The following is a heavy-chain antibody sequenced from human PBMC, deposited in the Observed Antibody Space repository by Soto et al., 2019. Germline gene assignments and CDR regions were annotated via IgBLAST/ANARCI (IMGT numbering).Heavy chain of an antibody. D-gene: IGHD3-22*01. CDR1: GVSISTGGYY. CDR3: VTNGGYYDSSGPKYFPH. Sequence: KPSETLSLTCTVSGVSISTGGYYWSWIRQHPGKGLECIGYIYYGGTTYYNPSLKSRVIISVDASKSQFSLKLSSVTAADTAVYYCVTNGGYYDSSGPKYFPHWGQGTLVTVSS. V-gene: IGHV4-31*03. CDR2: IYYGGTT. J-gene: IGHJ1*01.